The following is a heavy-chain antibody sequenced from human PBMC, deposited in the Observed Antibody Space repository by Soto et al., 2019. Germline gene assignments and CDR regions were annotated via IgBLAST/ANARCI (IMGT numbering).Heavy chain of an antibody. Sequence: EVQLLESGGGLVQPGGSLRLSCAASGFTFSSYAMSWVRQAPGKGLECVSSISSGANTYYTDSVRGRFTISRDNSKNSLYLQMSSRRADDTAIYYCAKASATVKSDGMDVWGQGTTVTVSS. V-gene: IGHV3-23*01. CDR1: GFTFSSYA. CDR3: AKASATVKSDGMDV. J-gene: IGHJ6*02. CDR2: ISSGANT.